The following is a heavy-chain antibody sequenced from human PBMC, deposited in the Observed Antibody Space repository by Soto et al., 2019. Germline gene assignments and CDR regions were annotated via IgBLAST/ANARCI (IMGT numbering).Heavy chain of an antibody. CDR2: ISGSGGST. V-gene: IGHV3-23*01. D-gene: IGHD3-10*01. J-gene: IGHJ6*02. CDR1: GFTFSSYA. CDR3: AKGVTMVRGVMVPYYYYGMDV. Sequence: PGGSLRLSCAASGFTFSSYAMSWVRQAPGKGLEWVSAISGSGGSTYYADSVKGRFTISRDNSKNTLYLQMNSLRAEDTAVYYCAKGVTMVRGVMVPYYYYGMDVWGQGTTVTVSS.